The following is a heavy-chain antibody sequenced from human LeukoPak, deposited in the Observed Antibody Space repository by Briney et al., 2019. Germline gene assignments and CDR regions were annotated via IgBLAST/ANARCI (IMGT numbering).Heavy chain of an antibody. CDR2: ISSSGSTI. J-gene: IGHJ4*02. CDR1: GFTFSDYY. CDR3: AKRGSDGDYVFDY. Sequence: GGSLRLSCAASGFTFSDYYMSWIRQAPGKGLEWVSYISSSGSTIYYADSVKGRFTISRDNAKNSLYLQMNSLRAEDTAVYYCAKRGSDGDYVFDYWGQGTLVTVSS. D-gene: IGHD4-17*01. V-gene: IGHV3-11*01.